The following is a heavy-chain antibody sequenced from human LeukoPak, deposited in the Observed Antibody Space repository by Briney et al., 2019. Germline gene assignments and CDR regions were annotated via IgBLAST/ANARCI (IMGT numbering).Heavy chain of an antibody. CDR2: ISAYNGNT. Sequence: ASVKVSCKASGYTFTSYGISWVRQAPGQGLEWMGWISAYNGNTNYAQKLQGRVTMTTDTSTSTAYMELRSLRSDDTAVYYCARGRTSVQSTDYYGHNYYYYMDVWGKGTTVTVSS. D-gene: IGHD3-10*01. CDR3: ARGRTSVQSTDYYGHNYYYYMDV. CDR1: GYTFTSYG. J-gene: IGHJ6*03. V-gene: IGHV1-18*01.